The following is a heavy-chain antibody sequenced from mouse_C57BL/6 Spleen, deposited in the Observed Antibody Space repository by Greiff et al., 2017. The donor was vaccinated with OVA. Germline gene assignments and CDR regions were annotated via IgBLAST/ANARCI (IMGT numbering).Heavy chain of an antibody. CDR2: IDLNSGGT. D-gene: IGHD2-4*01. J-gene: IGHJ4*01. CDR3: ARDYGNAMDD. Sequence: VQLQQPGAELVTPGASVKLSCKASGYTFTSYRMHWVKQRPGRGLELIGWIDLNSGGTTYTEKFKSKATLAVDNPSSTAYMQLSSLTSEDSAVYYCARDYGNAMDDWGKGTSVTVSS. V-gene: IGHV1-72*01. CDR1: GYTFTSYR.